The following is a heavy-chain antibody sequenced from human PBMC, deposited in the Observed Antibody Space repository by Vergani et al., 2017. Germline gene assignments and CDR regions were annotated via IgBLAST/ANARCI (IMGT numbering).Heavy chain of an antibody. Sequence: QVQLQQWGAGLLKPSETLSLTCAVYGGSFSGYYWSWIRQPPGKGLEWSGEINHSGSTNYNPSLKSRVTISVDTSKNQFSLKLSSVTAADTAVYYCARGSESGPVGGVKKSIRARRFDYWGQGTLVTVSS. CDR2: INHSGST. CDR3: ARGSESGPVGGVKKSIRARRFDY. J-gene: IGHJ4*02. D-gene: IGHD3-16*01. V-gene: IGHV4-34*01. CDR1: GGSFSGYY.